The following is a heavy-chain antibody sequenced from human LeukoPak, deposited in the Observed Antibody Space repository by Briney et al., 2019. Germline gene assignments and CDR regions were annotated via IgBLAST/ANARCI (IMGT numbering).Heavy chain of an antibody. CDR2: INPDGSST. D-gene: IGHD3-3*01. CDR3: IGPVLAWGDHGTY. V-gene: IGHV3-74*01. CDR1: GFTFSSYW. Sequence: PGGSLRLSCAASGFTFSSYWMHWVRQAPGKGLVWVSRINPDGSSTSYADSVKGRFTISRDNAKNMLYLQMNSLRAEDTAVYYCIGPVLAWGDHGTYWGQGTLVTVSS. J-gene: IGHJ4*02.